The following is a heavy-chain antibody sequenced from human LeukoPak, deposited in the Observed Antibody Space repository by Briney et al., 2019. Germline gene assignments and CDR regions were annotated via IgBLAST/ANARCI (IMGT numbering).Heavy chain of an antibody. Sequence: PSETLSLTCAVYGGSFSGYYWSWIRQPPGKGLEWIGEINHSGSTNYNPSLKSRVTISVDTSKNQFSLKLSSVTAADTAVYYCAXXAVAGLYIDYWGQGTLVTVSS. D-gene: IGHD6-19*01. CDR1: GGSFSGYY. CDR2: INHSGST. CDR3: AXXAVAGLYIDY. J-gene: IGHJ4*02. V-gene: IGHV4-34*01.